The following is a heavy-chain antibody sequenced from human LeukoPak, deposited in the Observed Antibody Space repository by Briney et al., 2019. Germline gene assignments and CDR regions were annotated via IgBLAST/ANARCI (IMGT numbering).Heavy chain of an antibody. CDR1: GGSISSGGYS. Sequence: SETLSLTCAVSGGSISSGGYSWSWIRQPPGKGLEWIGYIYHSGSTYYNPSLKSRVTISVDRSKNQFSLKLSSVTAADTAVYYCARDSASGPYYYGMDVWGQGTTVTVSS. CDR2: IYHSGST. CDR3: ARDSASGPYYYGMDV. V-gene: IGHV4-30-2*01. D-gene: IGHD6-13*01. J-gene: IGHJ6*02.